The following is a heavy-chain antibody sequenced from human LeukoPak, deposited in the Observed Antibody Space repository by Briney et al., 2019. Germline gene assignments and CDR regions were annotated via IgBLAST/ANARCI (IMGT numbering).Heavy chain of an antibody. J-gene: IGHJ4*02. CDR1: GFTFSSYW. D-gene: IGHD3-9*01. CDR2: IKQDGSEK. CDR3: ARGSDILTGTAPFDY. V-gene: IGHV3-7*03. Sequence: GGSLRLSCAASGFTFSSYWMSWVRQAPGKGLEWVANIKQDGSEKYCVDSVKGRFTISRDNAKNSLYLQMNSLRAEDTAVYYCARGSDILTGTAPFDYWGQGTLVTVSS.